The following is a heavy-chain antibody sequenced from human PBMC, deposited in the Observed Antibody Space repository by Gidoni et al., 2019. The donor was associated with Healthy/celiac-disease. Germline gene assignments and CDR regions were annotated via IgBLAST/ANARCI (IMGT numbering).Heavy chain of an antibody. CDR2: IRSKANSYAT. Sequence: EVQLVESGGGLVQPGGSLKLSCAASGYTSSGSAMHWVRQASGKGLEWVGRIRSKANSYATAYAASVKGRFTISRDDSKNTAYLQMNSLKTEDTAVYYCTRQLPGGWFDPWGQGTLVTVSS. J-gene: IGHJ5*02. V-gene: IGHV3-73*02. CDR3: TRQLPGGWFDP. D-gene: IGHD3-10*01. CDR1: GYTSSGSA.